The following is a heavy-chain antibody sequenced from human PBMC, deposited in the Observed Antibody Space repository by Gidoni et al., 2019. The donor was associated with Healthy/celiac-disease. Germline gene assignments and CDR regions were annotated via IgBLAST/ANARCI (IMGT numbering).Heavy chain of an antibody. D-gene: IGHD6-19*01. Sequence: EVQLLESGGGLVQPGGSLRPPCAASGFTFSSSAMSWVRQAPGKGLEWVSAISGSGGSTYYADSVKGRFTISRDNSKNTLYLQMNSLRAEDTAVYYCAKDPGEIKNSSGWGKDYWGQGTLVTVSS. CDR2: ISGSGGST. V-gene: IGHV3-23*01. CDR1: GFTFSSSA. CDR3: AKDPGEIKNSSGWGKDY. J-gene: IGHJ4*02.